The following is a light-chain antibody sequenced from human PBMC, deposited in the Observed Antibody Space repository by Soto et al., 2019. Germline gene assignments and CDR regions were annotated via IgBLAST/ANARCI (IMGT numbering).Light chain of an antibody. Sequence: DIQLTQSPSFLSASVGDRVTITCRASQGINTYIAWYQQKPGKAPELLIYAASTLQSGVPSRFRGSGSGTQFTLTIASLQPEDFATYYCHQLYSPFTFGPGTKVDIK. CDR3: HQLYSPFT. CDR1: QGINTY. CDR2: AAS. J-gene: IGKJ3*01. V-gene: IGKV1-9*01.